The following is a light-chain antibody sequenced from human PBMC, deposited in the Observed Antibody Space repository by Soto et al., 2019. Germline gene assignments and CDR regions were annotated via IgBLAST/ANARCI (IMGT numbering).Light chain of an antibody. CDR2: GAS. CDR1: QSVSNNY. Sequence: EIVLTQSPGTLSLSPGERATLSCRASQSVSNNYLAWYQQKPGQAPRLLIYGASNRATGIPDRFSGSGSGTDFTLTISSLEPEDFAIYYCQHRSNWPPEVTFGQGTRLEIK. V-gene: IGKV3D-20*02. J-gene: IGKJ5*01. CDR3: QHRSNWPPEVT.